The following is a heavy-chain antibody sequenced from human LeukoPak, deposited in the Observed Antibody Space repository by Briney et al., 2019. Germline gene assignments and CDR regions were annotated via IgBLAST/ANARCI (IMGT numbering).Heavy chain of an antibody. D-gene: IGHD3-16*01. J-gene: IGHJ4*02. V-gene: IGHV3-48*01. CDR3: AKGLYDYVSSLDY. Sequence: PGGSLRLSCAASGFTFSSYSMNWVRQAPGKGLEWVSYISSSSSTIYYADSVKGRFTISRDNSKNTLYLQMNSLRAEDTAVYYCAKGLYDYVSSLDYWGQGTLVTVSS. CDR1: GFTFSSYS. CDR2: ISSSSSTI.